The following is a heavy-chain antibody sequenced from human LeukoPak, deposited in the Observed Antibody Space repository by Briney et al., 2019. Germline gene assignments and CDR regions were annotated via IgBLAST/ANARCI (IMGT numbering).Heavy chain of an antibody. CDR3: AKGSGSYLSPLYYFDY. D-gene: IGHD1-26*01. Sequence: GASVKVSCKASGYTFTSYDINWVRQATGQGLEWMGWMNPNSGNTGYAQKFQGRVTMTRNTSISTAYMELSSLRSEDTAVYYCAKGSGSYLSPLYYFDYWGQGTLVTVSS. V-gene: IGHV1-8*01. CDR1: GYTFTSYD. CDR2: MNPNSGNT. J-gene: IGHJ4*02.